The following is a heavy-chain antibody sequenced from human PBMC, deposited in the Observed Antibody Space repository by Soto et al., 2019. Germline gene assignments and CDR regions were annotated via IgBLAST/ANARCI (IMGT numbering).Heavy chain of an antibody. Sequence: TLSLTCTVSGGSISSHYWSWVRQAPGKGLEWIGHIYYRGSTTYNPSLRSRSTISVDTSNNQFSLKLNSVTTADTAVYYCARDGREASGMDVWGQGTKVTVSS. V-gene: IGHV4-59*11. CDR1: GGSISSHY. CDR3: ARDGREASGMDV. D-gene: IGHD1-26*01. J-gene: IGHJ6*02. CDR2: IYYRGST.